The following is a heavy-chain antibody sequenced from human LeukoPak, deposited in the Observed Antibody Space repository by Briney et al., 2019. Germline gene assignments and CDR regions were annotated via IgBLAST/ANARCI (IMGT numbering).Heavy chain of an antibody. CDR3: ARENMRDGGIAAAGTDY. V-gene: IGHV3-7*01. Sequence: AGGSLRLSCAASGFTFSNYWMTWVRQAPGKGLEWVANMNQDGSEKYYVDSMRGRFTISRDNAKNSLYLQMSSLRADDTAVYYCARENMRDGGIAAAGTDYWGQGTLVTVSS. D-gene: IGHD6-13*01. J-gene: IGHJ4*02. CDR2: MNQDGSEK. CDR1: GFTFSNYW.